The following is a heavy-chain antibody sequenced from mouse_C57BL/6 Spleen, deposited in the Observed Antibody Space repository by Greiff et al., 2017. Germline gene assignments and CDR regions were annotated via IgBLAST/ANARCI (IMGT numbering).Heavy chain of an antibody. Sequence: QVQLQQPGTELVKPGASVKLSCKASGYTFTSYWMHWVKQRPGQGLEWIGNINPSNGGTNYNEKFKNKATLTVDKSSSTAYMQLSSLTSEDSAVYYSARGSYYGSSYSYYAMGYWGQGTAVTVSS. CDR2: INPSNGGT. CDR3: ARGSYYGSSYSYYAMGY. D-gene: IGHD1-1*01. V-gene: IGHV1-53*01. CDR1: GYTFTSYW. J-gene: IGHJ4*01.